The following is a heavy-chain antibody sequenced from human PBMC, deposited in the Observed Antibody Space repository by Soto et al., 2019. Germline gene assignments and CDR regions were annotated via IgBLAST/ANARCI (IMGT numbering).Heavy chain of an antibody. CDR2: IYYSGST. Sequence: PSETLSLTCTVSGGSISSYYWSWIRQPPGKGLEWIGYIYYSGSTNYNPSLKSRVTISVDTSKNQFSLKLSSVTAADTAVYYCARFGVVSSEYYFDYWGPGTLVTVSS. V-gene: IGHV4-59*01. CDR3: ARFGVVSSEYYFDY. CDR1: GGSISSYY. D-gene: IGHD3-3*01. J-gene: IGHJ4*02.